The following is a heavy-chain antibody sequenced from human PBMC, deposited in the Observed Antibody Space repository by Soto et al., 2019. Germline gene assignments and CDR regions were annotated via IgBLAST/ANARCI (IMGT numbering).Heavy chain of an antibody. J-gene: IGHJ5*02. CDR3: ARLRRVRGVITNWFDP. D-gene: IGHD3-10*01. CDR1: GFTVSSNY. V-gene: IGHV3-66*01. Sequence: EVQLVESGGGLVQPGGSLRLSCAASGFTVSSNYMSWVRQAPGKGLEWVSVIYSGGSTYYADSVKGRFTIYRDNSKNTLYLQMNSLRAEDTAVYYCARLRRVRGVITNWFDPWGQGTLVTVSS. CDR2: IYSGGST.